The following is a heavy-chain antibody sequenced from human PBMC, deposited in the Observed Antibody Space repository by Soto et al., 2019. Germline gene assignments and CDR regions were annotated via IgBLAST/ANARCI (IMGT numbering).Heavy chain of an antibody. D-gene: IGHD6-19*01. CDR2: IYYSGST. CDR3: ARLYGRYSSGEVDY. J-gene: IGHJ4*02. V-gene: IGHV4-39*01. Sequence: SETLSLTCTVSGGSISSSSYYWGWIRQPPGKGLEWIGSIYYSGSTYYNPSLKSRVTISVDTSKNQFSLKLSSVTAADTAVYYCARLYGRYSSGEVDYWGQGTLVTVSS. CDR1: GGSISSSSYY.